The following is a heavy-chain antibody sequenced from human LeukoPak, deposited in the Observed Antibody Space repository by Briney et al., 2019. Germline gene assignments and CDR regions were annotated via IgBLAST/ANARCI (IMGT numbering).Heavy chain of an antibody. CDR2: ISYDGNIK. Sequence: PGGSLRLSCAASGFTFSSYAMHWVRQAPGKGLQWLGFISYDGNIKYEDSVKGRFTISRDNSKNTLYLQMNSLRAEDTAVYYCAKDRNYYDSSATTAFDYWGQGTLVTVSS. D-gene: IGHD3-22*01. CDR1: GFTFSSYA. CDR3: AKDRNYYDSSATTAFDY. J-gene: IGHJ4*02. V-gene: IGHV3-30*04.